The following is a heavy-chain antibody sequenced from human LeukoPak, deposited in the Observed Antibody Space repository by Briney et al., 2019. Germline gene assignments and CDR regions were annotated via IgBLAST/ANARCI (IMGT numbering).Heavy chain of an antibody. CDR3: ARAHCSGGSCYYFDY. CDR1: GYTFTSYD. CDR2: MNPNSGNT. Sequence: GASVKVSCKASGYTFTSYDINWVRQATGQGLEWMGWMNPNSGNTDYTQKFKGRVTMTRNTSISTAYMELSSLRSEDTAVYYCARAHCSGGSCYYFDYWGKGTLVTVSS. J-gene: IGHJ4*02. V-gene: IGHV1-8*01. D-gene: IGHD2-15*01.